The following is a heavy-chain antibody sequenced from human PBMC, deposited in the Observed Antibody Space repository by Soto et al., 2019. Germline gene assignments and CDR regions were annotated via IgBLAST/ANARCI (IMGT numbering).Heavy chain of an antibody. CDR2: ISGSGGST. CDR3: AKAGWYYYDGSGYSPNWFDP. J-gene: IGHJ5*02. CDR1: GFTFSSYA. D-gene: IGHD3-22*01. V-gene: IGHV3-23*01. Sequence: PGGSLRLSCAASGFTFSSYAMSWVRQAPGKGLERVSAISGSGGSTYYADSVKGRFTISRDNSKNTLYLQMNSLRAEDTAVYYCAKAGWYYYDGSGYSPNWFDPWGQGTLVTVSS.